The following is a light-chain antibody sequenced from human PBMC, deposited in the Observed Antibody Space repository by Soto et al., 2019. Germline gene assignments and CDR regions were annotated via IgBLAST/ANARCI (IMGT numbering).Light chain of an antibody. CDR1: QSVSNK. CDR3: QQYNNWHTLT. CDR2: GAS. V-gene: IGKV3-15*01. Sequence: EIVMTQSPATLSVSAGERATLSGSASQSVSNKLAWYQQKPGQSPRLLIYGASTRATGIPASFSGSGSATEFTLTISSLQPEDFAVYYCQQYNNWHTLTFGGGTQVDIK. J-gene: IGKJ4*01.